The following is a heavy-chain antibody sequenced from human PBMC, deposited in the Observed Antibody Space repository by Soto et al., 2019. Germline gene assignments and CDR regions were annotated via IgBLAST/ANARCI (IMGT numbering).Heavy chain of an antibody. V-gene: IGHV4-4*02. CDR3: ASSGKSGYSYGSEQLFDY. J-gene: IGHJ4*02. Sequence: QVQLQESGPGLVKPSGTLSLTCAVSGGSISSSHWWSWVRQPPGKGLEWIGEIYHSGSTNYNPSLKSRVTISVDKSKIQFSLKQTSVTAADTAVYYCASSGKSGYSYGSEQLFDYCGQGTLVAVSS. CDR1: GGSISSSHW. CDR2: IYHSGST. D-gene: IGHD5-18*01.